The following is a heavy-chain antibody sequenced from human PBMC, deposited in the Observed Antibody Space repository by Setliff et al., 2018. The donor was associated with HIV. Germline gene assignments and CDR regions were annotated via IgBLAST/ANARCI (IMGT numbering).Heavy chain of an antibody. Sequence: GASVKVSCKASGVTFSNRSISWVRQAPGQGLEWMGGIIPMYGPAHYAQKFQGRVTITADESTTTAYMELNSLTSEDTALYYCARVGFSSRHTGDFFDSWGQGTLVNVSS. V-gene: IGHV1-69*13. D-gene: IGHD5-18*01. CDR1: GVTFSNRS. CDR3: ARVGFSSRHTGDFFDS. J-gene: IGHJ4*02. CDR2: IIPMYGPA.